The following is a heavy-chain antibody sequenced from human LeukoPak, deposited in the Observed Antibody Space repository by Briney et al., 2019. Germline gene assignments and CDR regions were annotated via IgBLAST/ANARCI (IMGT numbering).Heavy chain of an antibody. Sequence: SVKVSXKASGGTFSSYTISWMRQAPGQGLEWMGRIIPILGIANYAQKFQGRVTITADKSTSTAYMELSSLRSEDTAVYYCASQVGRLCSSTSCSDAFDIWGQGTMVTVSS. D-gene: IGHD2-2*01. CDR1: GGTFSSYT. J-gene: IGHJ3*02. CDR2: IIPILGIA. CDR3: ASQVGRLCSSTSCSDAFDI. V-gene: IGHV1-69*02.